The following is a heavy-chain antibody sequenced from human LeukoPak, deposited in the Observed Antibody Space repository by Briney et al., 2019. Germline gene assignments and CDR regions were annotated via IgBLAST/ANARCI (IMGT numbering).Heavy chain of an antibody. D-gene: IGHD6-19*01. V-gene: IGHV3-21*01. J-gene: IGHJ5*02. CDR2: ISSSSSYI. CDR3: ARELHGSGWYRANWFDP. Sequence: GGSLRLSCAASGFTFSSYSMNWVRQAPGKGLEWVSSISSSSSYIYYADSVKGRFTISRDNAKNSLYLQMNSLRAEDTAVYYCARELHGSGWYRANWFDPWGQGTLVTVSS. CDR1: GFTFSSYS.